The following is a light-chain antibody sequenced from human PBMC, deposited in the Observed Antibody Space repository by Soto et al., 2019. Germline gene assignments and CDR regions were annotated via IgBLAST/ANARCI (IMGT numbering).Light chain of an antibody. CDR2: EVN. J-gene: IGLJ1*01. CDR1: SSDVGGYND. CDR3: SSSTDSSTLGV. Sequence: QSALTQPASVSGSPGQSINISCTGASSDVGGYNDVSWYQQHPGKAPKLMIYEVNNRPSGVSNSFSGSESGNTASLTISGLQAEDEGDYYCSSSTDSSTLGVFGTGTKVTVL. V-gene: IGLV2-14*01.